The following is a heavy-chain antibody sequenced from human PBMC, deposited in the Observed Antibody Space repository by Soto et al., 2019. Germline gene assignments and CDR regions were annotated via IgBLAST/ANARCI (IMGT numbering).Heavy chain of an antibody. CDR1: GFTFSNYW. Sequence: DEQVVEPGGGLVQPGGSLRLSCTASGFTFSNYWIHWVRQASGKGLVWVSRIKGDGSITNYADSVRGRFSISRDNAKNTVYLQMDRLRAEDTAVYYCARGASGRYYRDVWGKGTTVTVS. V-gene: IGHV3-74*01. CDR2: IKGDGSIT. D-gene: IGHD3-10*01. CDR3: ARGASGRYYRDV. J-gene: IGHJ6*03.